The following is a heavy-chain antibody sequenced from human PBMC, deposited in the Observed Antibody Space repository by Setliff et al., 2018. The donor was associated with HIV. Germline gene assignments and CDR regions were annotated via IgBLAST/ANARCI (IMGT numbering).Heavy chain of an antibody. V-gene: IGHV1-69*10. CDR3: ARVRRGCSSHSCPLEN. J-gene: IGHJ4*02. D-gene: IGHD2-2*01. CDR1: GYTFTTYG. Sequence: GASVKVSCKPSGYTFTTYGLSWVRQAPGQGLEWMGGIIPILGIANYAQKFQGRVTITTDESMTTVYMELSSLRSEDTAVYYCARVRRGCSSHSCPLENWGQGTLVTVSS. CDR2: IIPILGIA.